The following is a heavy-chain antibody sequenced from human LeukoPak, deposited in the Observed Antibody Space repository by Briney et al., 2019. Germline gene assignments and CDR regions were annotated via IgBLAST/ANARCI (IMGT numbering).Heavy chain of an antibody. CDR2: ISGSGGST. Sequence: GGSLRLSCAASGFTFSSYAMSWVRQAPGKGLEWVSAISGSGGSTYYADSVKGRFTISRDNSKNTLYLQMNSLRAEDTAVYYCASSFAGFLAGLIIHLGWFDPWGQGTLVTVSS. D-gene: IGHD3-9*01. CDR1: GFTFSSYA. J-gene: IGHJ5*02. V-gene: IGHV3-23*01. CDR3: ASSFAGFLAGLIIHLGWFDP.